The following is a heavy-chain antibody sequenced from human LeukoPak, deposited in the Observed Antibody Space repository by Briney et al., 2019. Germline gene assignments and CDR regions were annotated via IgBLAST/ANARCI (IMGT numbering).Heavy chain of an antibody. J-gene: IGHJ4*02. V-gene: IGHV3-48*03. CDR2: ISSSGSTI. Sequence: PGGSLRLSCAASGFTFSSYEMNWVRQAPGKGLEWVSYISSSGSTIYYADSVKGRFTISRDNAKNSLYLQMNSLRAEDTAVYYCARAQDDFDYWGQGTLVTVSS. CDR1: GFTFSSYE. CDR3: ARAQDDFDY.